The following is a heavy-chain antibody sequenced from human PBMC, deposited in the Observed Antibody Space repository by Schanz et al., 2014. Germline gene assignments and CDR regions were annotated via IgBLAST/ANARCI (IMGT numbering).Heavy chain of an antibody. J-gene: IGHJ4*02. CDR3: ARDGVAATTDFEY. CDR2: IGGHSGDT. D-gene: IGHD1-1*01. Sequence: QVQLVQSGAEVKKPGASVKVSCKASGYTFSRYGISWVRQAPGQGLEWMGWIGGHSGDTRYAQQFQGRLTVTADTSTTTAYMELRSLRTDDTAVYYCARDGVAATTDFEYWGQGALVTVSS. V-gene: IGHV1-18*01. CDR1: GYTFSRYG.